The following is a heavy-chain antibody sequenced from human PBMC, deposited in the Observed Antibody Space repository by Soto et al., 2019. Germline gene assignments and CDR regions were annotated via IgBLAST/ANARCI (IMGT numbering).Heavy chain of an antibody. J-gene: IGHJ5*02. CDR1: GYNFATYW. V-gene: IGHV5-51*01. CDR2: IYPGDSDS. Sequence: GESLKISCEGFGYNFATYWIAWVRQMPGKGLEYMGIIYPGDSDSRYSPSFQGQVTFSADKSISTAYMQWSSLKASDTAMYYCARHGFYGDYASNYFDPWGKGTLVTVS. D-gene: IGHD4-17*01. CDR3: ARHGFYGDYASNYFDP.